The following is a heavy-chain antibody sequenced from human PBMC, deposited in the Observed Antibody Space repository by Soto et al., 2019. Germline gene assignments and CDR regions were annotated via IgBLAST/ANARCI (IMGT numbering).Heavy chain of an antibody. V-gene: IGHV3-21*01. CDR3: ARDRRDGYNFDY. CDR2: ISSSSSYI. D-gene: IGHD5-12*01. Sequence: EVQLVESGGGLVKPGGSLRLSCAASGFTFSSYSMNWVRQAPGKGLEWVSSISSSSSYIYYADSVKGRFTISRDNAKNSLYLQMNSLRAEDTAVYYCARDRRDGYNFDYWGQGTLVIVSS. CDR1: GFTFSSYS. J-gene: IGHJ4*02.